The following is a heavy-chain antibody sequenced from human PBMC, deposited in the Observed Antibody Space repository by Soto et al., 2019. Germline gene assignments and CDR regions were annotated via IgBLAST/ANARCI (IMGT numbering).Heavy chain of an antibody. J-gene: IGHJ4*02. CDR1: GGSINGYY. CDR3: ARGGGWLTEY. CDR2: IHYSGRT. Sequence: SETLSLTCTVPGGSINGYYWSWIRQPPGKGLEWVANIHYSGRTTYNPSLKSRVTISVDTPKSQFSLKLTSVTAADTAVYYCARGGGWLTEYWGRGTLVTVSS. D-gene: IGHD5-12*01. V-gene: IGHV4-59*12.